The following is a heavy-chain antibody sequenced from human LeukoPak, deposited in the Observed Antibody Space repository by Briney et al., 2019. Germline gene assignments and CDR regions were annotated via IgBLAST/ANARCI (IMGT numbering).Heavy chain of an antibody. CDR2: ISTSNGNS. D-gene: IGHD2/OR15-2a*01. V-gene: IGHV1-18*01. CDR3: ARDWGLANSIDFDY. CDR1: GYTFITQG. J-gene: IGHJ4*02. Sequence: ASVKVSCKASGYTFITQGISWVRQAPGQGLEWMGWISTSNGNSKYAQKFQGRVTMTTDTSATTVYMELTSLRSDDTAVYYCARDWGLANSIDFDYWGQGTLVTVSS.